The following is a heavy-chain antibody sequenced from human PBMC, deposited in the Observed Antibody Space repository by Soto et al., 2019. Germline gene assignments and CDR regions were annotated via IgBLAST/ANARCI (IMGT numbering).Heavy chain of an antibody. CDR2: ISNSGNTI. J-gene: IGHJ6*02. CDR1: GFVFKNYE. V-gene: IGHV3-48*03. D-gene: IGHD1-20*01. CDR3: ARDIDNRDYYYGLDV. Sequence: PGGSLRLSCVASGFVFKNYEMHWVRQAPGKGLEWISYISNSGNTIYVADSMRGRFTISRDNDKNSLFLQMNSLRADDTAVYYCARDIDNRDYYYGLDVWGQGTTVTVSS.